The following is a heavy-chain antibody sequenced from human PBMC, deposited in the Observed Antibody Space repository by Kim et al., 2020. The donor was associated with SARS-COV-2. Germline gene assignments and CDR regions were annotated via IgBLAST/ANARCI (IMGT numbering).Heavy chain of an antibody. V-gene: IGHV1-69*06. CDR3: ANVLETTLGDLRRYYFDS. CDR2: IIPVFGTS. D-gene: IGHD2-8*01. J-gene: IGHJ4*02. CDR1: GGTFTNSG. Sequence: SVKVSCKTFGGTFTNSGFTWVRQAPGHGLEWMGGIIPVFGTSNYAQQFQGRVTITADISTATVYMEMSSLRSEDSAVYYCANVLETTLGDLRRYYFDSWGQGTLVTVSS.